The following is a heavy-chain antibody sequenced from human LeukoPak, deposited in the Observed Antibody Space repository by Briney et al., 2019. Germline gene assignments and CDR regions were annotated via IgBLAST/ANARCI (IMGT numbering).Heavy chain of an antibody. J-gene: IGHJ4*02. V-gene: IGHV1-8*01. CDR3: ARGFGIAAAVYY. CDR1: GYTFTSYD. Sequence: ASVKVSCKASGYTFTSYDINWVRQATGQGLEWMGWMNPNSGNTGYAQKFQGRVTMTRNTSISTAYMELSSLRSEDTAVYYRARGFGIAAAVYYWGQGTLVTVSS. CDR2: MNPNSGNT. D-gene: IGHD6-13*01.